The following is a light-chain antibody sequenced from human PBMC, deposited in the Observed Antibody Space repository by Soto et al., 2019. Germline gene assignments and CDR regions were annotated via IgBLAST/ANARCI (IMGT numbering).Light chain of an antibody. CDR1: QSISSW. CDR3: QQLNTYPIT. Sequence: DIQMTQSPSTQSASVGDRLTINCRASQSISSWLAWYRQKPGGAPKLLIYAASTLQIGVPSRFSGRGSGADFTLTISSLQPEDFATYYCQQLNTYPITFGQGTRLEIK. J-gene: IGKJ5*01. CDR2: AAS. V-gene: IGKV1-5*01.